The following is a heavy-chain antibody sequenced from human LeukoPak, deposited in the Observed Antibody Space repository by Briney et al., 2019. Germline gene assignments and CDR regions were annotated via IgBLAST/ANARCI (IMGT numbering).Heavy chain of an antibody. V-gene: IGHV3-23*01. CDR1: GFTFSSYA. Sequence: GGSLRLSCVASGFTFSSYAMSWVRQAPGKGLEWVSAISGSGGSTYYADSVKGRFTISRDNSKNTLYLQMNSLRAEDTAVYYCAKSDDQLLYADYWGQGTLVTVSS. J-gene: IGHJ4*02. D-gene: IGHD2-2*02. CDR2: ISGSGGST. CDR3: AKSDDQLLYADY.